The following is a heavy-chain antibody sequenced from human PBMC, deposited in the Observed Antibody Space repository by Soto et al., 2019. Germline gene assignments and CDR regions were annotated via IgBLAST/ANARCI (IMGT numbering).Heavy chain of an antibody. V-gene: IGHV4-30-2*01. J-gene: IGHJ3*02. CDR2: IYHSGST. CDR1: GGSIPIGGYS. Sequence: SATLSLPCAVSGGSIPIGGYSWSWIRQPPGKGLEWIGYIYHSGSTYYNPSLKSRVTISVDRSKNQFSLKLSSVTAADTAVYYCARTPDIWGQGTMVT. CDR3: ARTPDI.